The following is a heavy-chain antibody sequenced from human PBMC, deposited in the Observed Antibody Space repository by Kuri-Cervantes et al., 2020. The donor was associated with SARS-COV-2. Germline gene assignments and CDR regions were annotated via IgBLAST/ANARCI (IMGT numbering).Heavy chain of an antibody. CDR2: ISSSSSYI. J-gene: IGHJ4*02. Sequence: GESLKISCAASGFTFSSYSMNWVRQAPGKGLEWVSSISSSSSYIYYADSVKGRFTISRDNAKNSLYLQMNSLRAEDTAVYYWARDGVTVGKYWGQGTLVTVSS. CDR1: GFTFSSYS. CDR3: ARDGVTVGKY. V-gene: IGHV3-21*01. D-gene: IGHD3-16*01.